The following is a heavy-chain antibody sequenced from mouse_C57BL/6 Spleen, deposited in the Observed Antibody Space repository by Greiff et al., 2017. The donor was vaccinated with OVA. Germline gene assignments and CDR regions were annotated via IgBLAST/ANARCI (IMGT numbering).Heavy chain of an antibody. Sequence: DVKLVESGGGLVKPGGSLKLSCAASGFTFSDYGMHWVRQAPEKGLEWVAYISSGSSTIYYADTVKGRFTISRDNAKNTLFLQMTRLRSEDTAMYYCARDYGSSYWYFDVWGTGTTVTVSS. CDR1: GFTFSDYG. CDR2: ISSGSSTI. J-gene: IGHJ1*03. V-gene: IGHV5-17*01. CDR3: ARDYGSSYWYFDV. D-gene: IGHD1-1*01.